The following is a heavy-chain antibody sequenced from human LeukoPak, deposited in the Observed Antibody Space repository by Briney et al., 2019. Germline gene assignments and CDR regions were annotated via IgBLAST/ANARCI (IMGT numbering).Heavy chain of an antibody. CDR1: GYSFTSYW. J-gene: IGHJ3*02. CDR2: IYPGDSDT. D-gene: IGHD3-22*01. CDR3: ARHRGYYDSRRGLDPFDI. Sequence: PGESLKISCKGSGYSFTSYWIGWVRQMPGKGLEWMGIIYPGDSDTRYSPSLQGQVTISADKSISTAYLQWSGLKASDTAMYYCARHRGYYDSRRGLDPFDIWGQGTMVTVSS. V-gene: IGHV5-51*01.